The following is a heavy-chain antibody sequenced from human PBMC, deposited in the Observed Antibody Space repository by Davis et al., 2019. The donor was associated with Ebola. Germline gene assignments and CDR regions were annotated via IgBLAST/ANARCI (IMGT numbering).Heavy chain of an antibody. D-gene: IGHD3-3*01. V-gene: IGHV3-23*01. Sequence: PGGSLRLSCAASGFTFSSYAMTWVRQAPGKGLEWVSTISGSGGSTYYTDSVKGRFTISRDNSKNTLYLQMNSLRGEDTAVYYCAKPIPDFWSGYYTYYMDVWGKGTTVTVSS. CDR1: GFTFSSYA. J-gene: IGHJ6*03. CDR3: AKPIPDFWSGYYTYYMDV. CDR2: ISGSGGST.